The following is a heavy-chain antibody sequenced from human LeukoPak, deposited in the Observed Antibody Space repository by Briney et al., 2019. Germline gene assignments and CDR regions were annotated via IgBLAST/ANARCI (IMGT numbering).Heavy chain of an antibody. Sequence: SETLSLTCTVSGGSISSYYWSWIRQPPGKGLEWIGYIYYSGSTNYNPSLKSRVTISVDTSKNQFSLKLSSVTAADTAVYYCARDAPGSAIQIDYWGQGTLVTVSS. CDR1: GGSISSYY. V-gene: IGHV4-59*01. J-gene: IGHJ4*02. CDR2: IYYSGST. D-gene: IGHD5-18*01. CDR3: ARDAPGSAIQIDY.